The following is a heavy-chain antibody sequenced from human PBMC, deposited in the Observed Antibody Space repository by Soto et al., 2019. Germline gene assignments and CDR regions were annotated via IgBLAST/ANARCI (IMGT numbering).Heavy chain of an antibody. CDR3: ARAGGIAAAGSTGAYFDY. D-gene: IGHD6-13*01. CDR2: INPNSGGT. Sequence: GASVKVSCKASGYTFTGYYMHWVRQAPGQGLEWMGWINPNSGGTNYAQKFQGWVTMTRDTSISTAYMELSRLRSDDTAVYYCARAGGIAAAGSTGAYFDYWGQGTLVTVSS. V-gene: IGHV1-2*04. CDR1: GYTFTGYY. J-gene: IGHJ4*02.